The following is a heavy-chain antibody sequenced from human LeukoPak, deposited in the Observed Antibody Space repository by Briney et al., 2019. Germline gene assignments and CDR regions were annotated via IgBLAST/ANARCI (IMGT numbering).Heavy chain of an antibody. V-gene: IGHV4-34*01. CDR1: GDSFSGYY. Sequence: SETLSLTCAVYGDSFSGYYWSWIRQTPGKGLEWIGEINHSGSTKNNPSLKSRVTISVDTSKNQFSLKLSSVTAADTAVYYCARGPYYDILTGYYNWYWFDPWGQGTLVTVSS. D-gene: IGHD3-9*01. CDR3: ARGPYYDILTGYYNWYWFDP. J-gene: IGHJ5*02. CDR2: INHSGST.